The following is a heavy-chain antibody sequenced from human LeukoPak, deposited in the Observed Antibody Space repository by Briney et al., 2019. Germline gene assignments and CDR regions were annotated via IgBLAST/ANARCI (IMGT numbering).Heavy chain of an antibody. D-gene: IGHD5-24*01. CDR2: INPSGGST. V-gene: IGHV1-46*01. J-gene: IGHJ6*03. Sequence: ASVKVSCKASGYTFTSYYMHWVRQAPGQGLEWMGIINPSGGSTSYAQKFQGRVTMTRDTSTSTVYMELSSLRSEDTAVYYCARSLEMGGNPTSYYMDVWGKGTTVTVSS. CDR1: GYTFTSYY. CDR3: ARSLEMGGNPTSYYMDV.